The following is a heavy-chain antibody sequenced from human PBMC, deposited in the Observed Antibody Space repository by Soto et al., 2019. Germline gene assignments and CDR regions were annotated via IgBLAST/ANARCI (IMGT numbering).Heavy chain of an antibody. Sequence: SETLSLTCAVSGGSISSGGYSWIWIRQPPGKGLEWIGYIYHSGSTYYNPSLKSRVTISVDRSKNQFSLKLSSVTAADTAVYYCARLITIFGVVIKGNWYFDLWGRGTLVTVSS. CDR2: IYHSGST. D-gene: IGHD3-3*01. V-gene: IGHV4-30-2*01. CDR1: GGSISSGGYS. J-gene: IGHJ2*01. CDR3: ARLITIFGVVIKGNWYFDL.